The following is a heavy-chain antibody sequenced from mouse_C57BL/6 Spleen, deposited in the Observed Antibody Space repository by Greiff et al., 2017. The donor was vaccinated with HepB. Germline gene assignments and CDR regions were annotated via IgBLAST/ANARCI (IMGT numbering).Heavy chain of an antibody. CDR3: TRGRDGFLFAY. CDR2: IDPETGGT. D-gene: IGHD2-3*01. CDR1: GYTFTDYE. J-gene: IGHJ3*01. V-gene: IGHV1-15*01. Sequence: VQLQQSGAELVRPGASVTLSCKASGYTFTDYEMHWVKQTPVHGLEWIGAIDPETGGTAYNQKFKGKAILTADKSSSTAYMELRSLTSEDSAVYYCTRGRDGFLFAYWGQGTLVTVSA.